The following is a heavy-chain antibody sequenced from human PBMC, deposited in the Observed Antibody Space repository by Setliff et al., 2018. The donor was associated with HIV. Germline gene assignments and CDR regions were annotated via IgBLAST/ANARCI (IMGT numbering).Heavy chain of an antibody. Sequence: GGSLRLSCAASGFSFSSYWMSWVRQAPGKGLEWVANIKQDGSEKYYVDSVRGRFTISRDNAKNSLYLQMNSLRVEDTALYYCVRSDWYHGSGSHDYWGQGTLVTVSS. V-gene: IGHV3-7*01. J-gene: IGHJ4*02. D-gene: IGHD3-10*01. CDR1: GFSFSSYW. CDR3: VRSDWYHGSGSHDY. CDR2: IKQDGSEK.